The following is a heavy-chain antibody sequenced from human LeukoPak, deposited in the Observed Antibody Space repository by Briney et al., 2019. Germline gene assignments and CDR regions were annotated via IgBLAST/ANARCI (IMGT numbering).Heavy chain of an antibody. V-gene: IGHV1-8*03. J-gene: IGHJ6*03. CDR1: GYTFTSYD. D-gene: IGHD2-21*01. CDR2: MNPNGGNT. CDR3: AIWAFAYCGGDCYSFSDHYYYMDV. Sequence: ASVKVSCKASGYTFTSYDINWVRQATGQGLEWMGWMNPNGGNTGYAQKFQGRVTITRNTSISTAYMELSSLRSEDTAVYYCAIWAFAYCGGDCYSFSDHYYYMDVWGKGTTVTVSS.